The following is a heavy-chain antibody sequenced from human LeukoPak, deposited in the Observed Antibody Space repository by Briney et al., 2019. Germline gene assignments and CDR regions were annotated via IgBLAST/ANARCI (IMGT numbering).Heavy chain of an antibody. CDR2: IGTAGDP. CDR1: GFTFSSSG. CDR3: ARAIMSPYCSSTSCYGYWYFDL. D-gene: IGHD2-2*01. V-gene: IGHV3-13*05. Sequence: GGSLRLSCAASGFTFSSSGMHWVRQATGKGLEWVSAIGTAGDPYYPGSVKGRFTISRENAKNSLYLQMNSLRAGDTAVYYCARAIMSPYCSSTSCYGYWYFDLWGRGTLVTVSS. J-gene: IGHJ2*01.